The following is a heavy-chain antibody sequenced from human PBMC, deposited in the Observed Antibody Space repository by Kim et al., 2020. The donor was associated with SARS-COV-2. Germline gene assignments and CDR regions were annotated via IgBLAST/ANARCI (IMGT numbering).Heavy chain of an antibody. V-gene: IGHV4-39*07. CDR2: IYYSGST. D-gene: IGHD3-10*01. CDR3: ARDQRPGVVMSYGSGSSVHSGMDV. J-gene: IGHJ6*02. Sequence: SETLSLTCTVSGGSISSSSYYWGWIRQPPGKGLEWIGSIYYSGSTYYNPSLKSRVTISVDTSKNQFSLKLSSVTAADTAVYYCARDQRPGVVMSYGSGSSVHSGMDVWGQGTTVTVSS. CDR1: GGSISSSSYY.